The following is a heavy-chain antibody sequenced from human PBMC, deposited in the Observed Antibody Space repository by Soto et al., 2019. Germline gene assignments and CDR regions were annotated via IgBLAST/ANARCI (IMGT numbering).Heavy chain of an antibody. CDR2: IIPIFGTA. V-gene: IGHV1-69*13. CDR1: GGTFSSYA. CDR3: ARDPQRLGATDDAFDI. Sequence: AASVKVSCKASGGTFSSYAISWVRQAPGQGLEWMGGIIPIFGTANYAQKFQGRVTITADESTSTAYMELSSLRSEDTAVYYCARDPQRLGATDDAFDIWGQGTMVTVSS. J-gene: IGHJ3*02. D-gene: IGHD1-26*01.